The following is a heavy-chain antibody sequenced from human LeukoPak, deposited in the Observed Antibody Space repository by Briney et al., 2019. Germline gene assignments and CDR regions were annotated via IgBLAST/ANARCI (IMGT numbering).Heavy chain of an antibody. CDR1: GGTFSSYA. V-gene: IGHV1-69*01. CDR3: ARAITMVRGVADAFDI. D-gene: IGHD3-10*01. J-gene: IGHJ3*02. Sequence: ASVKVSCKASGGTFSSYAISWVRQAPGQGLEWMGGIIPIFGTANYAQKFQGRVTITADESTSTACMELSSLRSEDTAVYYCARAITMVRGVADAFDIWGQETMVTVSS. CDR2: IIPIFGTA.